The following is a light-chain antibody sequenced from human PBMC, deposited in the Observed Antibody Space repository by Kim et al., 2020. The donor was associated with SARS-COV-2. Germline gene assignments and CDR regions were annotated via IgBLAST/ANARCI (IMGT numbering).Light chain of an antibody. Sequence: AYGGDRVSISCRARQSVGGWLAWYQQKPGRAPKVLIYDDFSLESGVPSRFSGSGSGTEFTLTISSLHAEDFATYHCRQYDNYPWAIGQGTKVDI. J-gene: IGKJ1*01. CDR2: DDF. CDR1: QSVGGW. V-gene: IGKV1-5*01. CDR3: RQYDNYPWA.